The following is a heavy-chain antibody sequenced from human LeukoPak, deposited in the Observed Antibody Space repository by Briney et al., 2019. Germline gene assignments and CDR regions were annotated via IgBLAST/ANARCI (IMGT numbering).Heavy chain of an antibody. CDR2: ITSGSSHI. J-gene: IGHJ6*03. CDR1: VFTFGSYN. CDR3: ARDAYSGSYGPDYYYYMDV. D-gene: IGHD1-26*01. V-gene: IGHV3-21*01. Sequence: GGSLRLSCAASVFTFGSYNMNWGRETPGQGLEWGSSITSGSSHIYYTDSVKGRFTISRDNAKSSLYLQMNSLRAEDTAVYYCARDAYSGSYGPDYYYYMDVWGKGTTVTISS.